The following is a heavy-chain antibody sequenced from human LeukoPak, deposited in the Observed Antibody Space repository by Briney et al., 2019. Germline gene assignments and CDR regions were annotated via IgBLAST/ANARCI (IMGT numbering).Heavy chain of an antibody. CDR1: GGSISSYY. CDR2: IYYSGST. CDR3: ARTWFGELRSWFDP. V-gene: IGHV4-59*08. Sequence: SETLSLTCTVSGGSISSYYWSWIQQPPGKGLEWIGYIYYSGSTNYNPSLKSRVTISVDTSKNQFSLKLSSVTAADTAVYYCARTWFGELRSWFDPWGQGTLVTVSS. D-gene: IGHD3-10*01. J-gene: IGHJ5*02.